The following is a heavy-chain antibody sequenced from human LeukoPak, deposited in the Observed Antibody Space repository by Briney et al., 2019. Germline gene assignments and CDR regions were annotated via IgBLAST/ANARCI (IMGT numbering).Heavy chain of an antibody. J-gene: IGHJ6*02. D-gene: IGHD5-24*01. Sequence: SETLSLTCAVYGGSFSGYYWSWLRQPPGKGLEWIGEINHSGSTNYNPSLKSRVTISVDTSKNQFSLKLSSVTAADTAVYYCARQRWLQLFYYYYGMDVWGQGTTVTVSS. CDR1: GGSFSGYY. CDR2: INHSGST. V-gene: IGHV4-34*01. CDR3: ARQRWLQLFYYYYGMDV.